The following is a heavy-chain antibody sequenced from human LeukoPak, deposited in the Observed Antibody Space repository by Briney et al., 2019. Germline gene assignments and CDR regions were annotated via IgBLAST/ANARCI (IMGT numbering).Heavy chain of an antibody. CDR3: AKGRRVTTVPGTGLAEYFQV. Sequence: PGGSLRLSCAASGFTFSSHAMSWVRQAPGKGLEWVSGTSGSGGSTYYVDSVKGRFTISRDNSKNTLYLQMYSLRAEDMAVYYCAKGRRVTTVPGTGLAEYFQVWGQGTLVTVSP. CDR1: GFTFSSHA. J-gene: IGHJ1*01. D-gene: IGHD6-19*01. CDR2: TSGSGGST. V-gene: IGHV3-23*01.